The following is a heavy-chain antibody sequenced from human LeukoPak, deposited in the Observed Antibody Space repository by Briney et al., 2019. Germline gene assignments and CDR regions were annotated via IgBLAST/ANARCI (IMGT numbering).Heavy chain of an antibody. V-gene: IGHV3-21*01. D-gene: IGHD6-19*01. CDR1: GFTFSSYS. J-gene: IGHJ4*02. Sequence: GGSLRLSCAASGFTFSSYSMNWVRQAPGKGLEWVSSISSSSSYIYYADSVKGRFTISRDNAKNSLYLQMNSLRAEDTAVYYCARESSSGRYYFDYWGQGTLVTVSS. CDR3: ARESSSGRYYFDY. CDR2: ISSSSSYI.